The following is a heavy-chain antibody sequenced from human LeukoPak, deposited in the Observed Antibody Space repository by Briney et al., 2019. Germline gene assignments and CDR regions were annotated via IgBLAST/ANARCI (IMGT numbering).Heavy chain of an antibody. D-gene: IGHD3-10*01. V-gene: IGHV4-34*01. CDR2: INHSGST. CDR3: ARVKARYYYGSGSFIDP. J-gene: IGHJ5*02. Sequence: SETLSLSCAASGGSFSGYDWSWIRQAPGKGLERIGEINHSGSTNYNPSLKSRVTISVDTSRNQSSLTLSSVTAGDTAVYYCARVKARYYYGSGSFIDPWGQGTLVTVAS. CDR1: GGSFSGYD.